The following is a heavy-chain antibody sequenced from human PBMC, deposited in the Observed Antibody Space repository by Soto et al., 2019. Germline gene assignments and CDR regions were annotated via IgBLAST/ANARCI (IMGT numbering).Heavy chain of an antibody. CDR2: IYYSGST. V-gene: IGHV4-59*01. D-gene: IGHD5-12*01. J-gene: IGHJ4*02. CDR1: GGSISSYY. Sequence: PSETLFLTCTVSGGSISSYYWSWIRQPPGKGLEWIGYIYYSGSTNYNPSLKSRVTISVDTSKNQFSLKLSSVTAADTAVYYCARTAWDSGYDWSFDYWGQGTLVTVSS. CDR3: ARTAWDSGYDWSFDY.